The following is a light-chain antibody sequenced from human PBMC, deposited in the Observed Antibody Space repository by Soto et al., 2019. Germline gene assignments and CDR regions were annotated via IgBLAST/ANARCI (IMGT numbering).Light chain of an antibody. Sequence: ERVMTQSPATLSVSPGEKATLSCRASLTVSNNLAWYQQKPGQAPRLLMYFASTRATGSTARISGSGSGTEFTLTISSLRSEDFAIYYCQQYNEWPLTFGGGTKVE. CDR1: LTVSNN. V-gene: IGKV3D-15*01. CDR2: FAS. J-gene: IGKJ4*01. CDR3: QQYNEWPLT.